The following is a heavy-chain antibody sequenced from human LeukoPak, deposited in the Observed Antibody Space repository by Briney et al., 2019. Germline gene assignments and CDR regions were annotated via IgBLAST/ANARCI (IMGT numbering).Heavy chain of an antibody. CDR3: ARESSVSGWFIY. Sequence: GGSLRLSCAASGFTVSNNFMGWVRQAPGKGLEWVSGIYAGGSTYYADSVKGRFTLSRHNSGNTLSLEMNSLRPEDTALYYCARESSVSGWFIYWGQGTLVTVSS. V-gene: IGHV3-53*04. J-gene: IGHJ4*02. CDR1: GFTVSNNF. CDR2: IYAGGST. D-gene: IGHD6-19*01.